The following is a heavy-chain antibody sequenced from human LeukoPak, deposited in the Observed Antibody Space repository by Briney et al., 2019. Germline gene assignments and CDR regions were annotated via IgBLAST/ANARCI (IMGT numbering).Heavy chain of an antibody. D-gene: IGHD3-10*01. Sequence: SETLSLTCTVSGGSISSYYWSWIRQPPGKGLEWIGYIYYSGSTNYNPSLKSRVTISVDTSKNQFSLKLSSVTAADTAVHYCARGGRNGMDVWGQGTTVTVSS. CDR2: IYYSGST. CDR1: GGSISSYY. J-gene: IGHJ6*02. V-gene: IGHV4-59*01. CDR3: ARGGRNGMDV.